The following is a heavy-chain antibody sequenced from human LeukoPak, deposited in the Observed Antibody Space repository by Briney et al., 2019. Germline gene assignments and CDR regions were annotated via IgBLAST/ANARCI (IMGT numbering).Heavy chain of an antibody. CDR1: GGSISSYY. D-gene: IGHD3-10*01. J-gene: IGHJ3*02. CDR3: ATWSYYLRRDAFDI. CDR2: IYYSGST. V-gene: IGHV4-59*01. Sequence: SETLSLTCTVSGGSISSYYWSWIRQPPGKGLEWIGYIYYSGSTNYNPSLKSRVTISVDTSKNQFSLKLSSVTAADTAVYYCATWSYYLRRDAFDIWGPGTMVTVSS.